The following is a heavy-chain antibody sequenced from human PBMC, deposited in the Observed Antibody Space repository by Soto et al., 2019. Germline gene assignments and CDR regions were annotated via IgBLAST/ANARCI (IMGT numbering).Heavy chain of an antibody. D-gene: IGHD2-15*01. Sequence: ASVKVSCKASGYTFTSYGISWVRQAPGQGLEWMGWMNPNSGNTGYAQKFQGRVTMTRNTSISTAYMELSSLRSEDTAVYYCARAAASQREYFSIWGQGTMVTVSS. CDR1: GYTFTSYG. CDR2: MNPNSGNT. J-gene: IGHJ3*02. CDR3: ARAAASQREYFSI. V-gene: IGHV1-8*02.